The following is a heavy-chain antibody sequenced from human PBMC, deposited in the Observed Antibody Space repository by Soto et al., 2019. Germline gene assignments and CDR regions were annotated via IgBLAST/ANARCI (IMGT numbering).Heavy chain of an antibody. CDR3: AKGGVDTCGLSY. V-gene: IGHV3-74*01. CDR1: GFTFSSFW. CDR2: INTDGSST. D-gene: IGHD3-16*01. J-gene: IGHJ4*02. Sequence: EVQLVESGGGLVQPGGSLRLSCAVSGFTFSSFWMHWVRQAPGEGLGWVSRINTDGSSTSYADSVKGRFTISRDNAKNTLYLQMNSLRVEDTAMYYCAKGGVDTCGLSYWGQGTLVTVSS.